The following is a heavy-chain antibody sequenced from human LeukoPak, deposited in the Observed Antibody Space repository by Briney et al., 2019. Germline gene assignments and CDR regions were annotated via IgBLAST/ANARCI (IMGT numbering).Heavy chain of an antibody. CDR3: ARRGRTKYCSSTSCYEANFDY. Sequence: SETLSLTCTVSGGSVSSGSYYWSWIRQPPGKGLEWIGYIYYSGSTYYNPSLKSRVAMSLDTSKNQFSLKLSSVTAADTAVYYCARRGRTKYCSSTSCYEANFDYWGQGTLVTVSS. D-gene: IGHD2-2*01. CDR1: GGSVSSGSYY. CDR2: IYYSGST. V-gene: IGHV4-61*01. J-gene: IGHJ4*02.